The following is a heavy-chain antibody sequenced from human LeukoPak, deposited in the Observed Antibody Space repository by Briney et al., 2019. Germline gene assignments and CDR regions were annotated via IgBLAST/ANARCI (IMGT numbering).Heavy chain of an antibody. CDR2: IIPIFGTA. J-gene: IGHJ4*02. CDR1: GGTFSSYA. Sequence: GASVKVSCKASGGTFSSYAISWVRQAPGQGLEWMGGIIPIFGTANYAQKFQSRVTITADESTSTAYMELSSLRSEDTAVYYCARVGARGVIVPLFDYWGQGTLVTVSS. D-gene: IGHD3-16*02. V-gene: IGHV1-69*13. CDR3: ARVGARGVIVPLFDY.